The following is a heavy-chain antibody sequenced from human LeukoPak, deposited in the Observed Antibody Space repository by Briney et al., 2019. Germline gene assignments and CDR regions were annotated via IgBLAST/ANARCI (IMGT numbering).Heavy chain of an antibody. CDR2: ISGSGGST. CDR3: ARDYKYAFDN. D-gene: IGHD5-24*01. J-gene: IGHJ4*02. Sequence: GGSLRLSCAASVFTFSSYAMSWVRQAPGKGLEWVSAISGSGGSTYYADSVKGRFTISRDKAKNSLYLQMNSLRVEDTAVYYCARDYKYAFDNWGQGTLVTVSS. V-gene: IGHV3-23*01. CDR1: VFTFSSYA.